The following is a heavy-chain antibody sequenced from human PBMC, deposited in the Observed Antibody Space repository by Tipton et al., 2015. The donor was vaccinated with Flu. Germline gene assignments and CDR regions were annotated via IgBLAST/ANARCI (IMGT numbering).Heavy chain of an antibody. V-gene: IGHV4-39*07. CDR3: ARDFRVLTRYFDL. J-gene: IGHJ2*01. CDR1: GGSISSSRYY. CDR2: IYYSGST. D-gene: IGHD3-10*01. Sequence: TLSLTCTVSGGSISSSRYYLGWIRQPPGKGLEWIGRIYYSGSTYYNPSLKSRVIISVDTSKNQFSLKLSSESAADTAVYYWARDFRVLTRYFDLWCRGTLVTASS.